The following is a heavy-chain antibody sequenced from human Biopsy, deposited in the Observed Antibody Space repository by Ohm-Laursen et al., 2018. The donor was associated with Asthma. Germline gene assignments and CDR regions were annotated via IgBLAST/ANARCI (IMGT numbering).Heavy chain of an antibody. D-gene: IGHD3-22*01. CDR2: MYHSGSP. CDR1: GGSFSSNY. Sequence: GTLSLTCVVYGGSFSSNYWSWIRQPPGKGMEWIGSMYHSGSPYYHPSLKSRATISVDTSKNQLSLKMSSVTAADTAVYFCVRHQYSSSWSTFDYWGQGALVTVSS. J-gene: IGHJ4*02. CDR3: VRHQYSSSWSTFDY. V-gene: IGHV4-39*01.